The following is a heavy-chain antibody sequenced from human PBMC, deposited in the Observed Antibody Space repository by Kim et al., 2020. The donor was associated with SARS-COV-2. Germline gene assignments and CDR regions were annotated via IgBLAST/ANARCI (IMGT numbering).Heavy chain of an antibody. D-gene: IGHD4-17*01. Sequence: YYADSVKCRITISRDNAKNSLYLQMNSLRAEGTAVYYCAREGDYGDYSDVWGQGTTVTVSS. CDR3: AREGDYGDYSDV. J-gene: IGHJ6*02. V-gene: IGHV3-21*01.